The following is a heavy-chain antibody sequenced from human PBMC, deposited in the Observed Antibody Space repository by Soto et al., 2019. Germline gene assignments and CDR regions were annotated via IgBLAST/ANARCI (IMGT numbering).Heavy chain of an antibody. CDR3: ASPPYFHDSSDYYFDDAFDI. CDR1: GFPFSGSA. V-gene: IGHV3-73*02. D-gene: IGHD3-22*01. J-gene: IGHJ3*02. CDR2: IRSKVNKYAT. Sequence: EVPLVESGGGLVQPGGSLKLSCAASGFPFSGSAMHWVRQASGKGLEWVGRIRSKVNKYATTYGVSVQGRFTISRDDSKNTAYLLMNSLETEDTAVYYCASPPYFHDSSDYYFDDAFDIWGQGTMVTVSS.